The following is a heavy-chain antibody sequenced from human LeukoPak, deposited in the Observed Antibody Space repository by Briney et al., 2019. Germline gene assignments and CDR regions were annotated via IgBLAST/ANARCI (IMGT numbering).Heavy chain of an antibody. CDR2: INHSGST. V-gene: IGHV4-34*01. D-gene: IGHD3-10*01. Sequence: SETLSLTCAVYGGSFSGYYWSWIRQPPGKGLEWIGEINHSGSTNYNPSLKSRVTISVDTSKNQFPLKLSSVTAADTAVYYCARGRAFRIRGGLGYYYYMDVWGKGTTVTVSS. CDR3: ARGRAFRIRGGLGYYYYMDV. J-gene: IGHJ6*03. CDR1: GGSFSGYY.